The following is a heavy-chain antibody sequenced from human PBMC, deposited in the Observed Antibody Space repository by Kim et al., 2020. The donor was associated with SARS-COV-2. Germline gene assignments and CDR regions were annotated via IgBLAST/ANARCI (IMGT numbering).Heavy chain of an antibody. CDR3: AKDYLRDYYGSGAFGH. D-gene: IGHD3-10*01. CDR2: ISWNSGSI. Sequence: GGSLRLSCAASGFTFDDYAMHWVRQAPGKGLEWVSGISWNSGSIGYADSVKGRFTISRDNAKNSLYLRMNSLRAEDTALYYCAKDYLRDYYGSGAFGHWGQGTLVTVSS. V-gene: IGHV3-9*01. CDR1: GFTFDDYA. J-gene: IGHJ4*02.